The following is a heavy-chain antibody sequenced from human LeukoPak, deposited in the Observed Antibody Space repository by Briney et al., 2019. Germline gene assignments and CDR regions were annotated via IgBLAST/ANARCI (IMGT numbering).Heavy chain of an antibody. Sequence: GGSLRLSCAASAFTFSSYAMSWVRQAPGKGLEWVSAISGSGGSTYYADSVKGRFTISRDNSKNTLYLQMNSLRAEDTAVYYCAKDVKYSSGWYDYFDYWGQGTLVTVSS. CDR2: ISGSGGST. CDR3: AKDVKYSSGWYDYFDY. V-gene: IGHV3-23*01. CDR1: AFTFSSYA. J-gene: IGHJ4*02. D-gene: IGHD6-19*01.